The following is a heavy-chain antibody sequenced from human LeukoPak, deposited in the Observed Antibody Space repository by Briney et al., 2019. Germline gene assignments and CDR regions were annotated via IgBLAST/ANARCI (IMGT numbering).Heavy chain of an antibody. J-gene: IGHJ4*02. CDR2: ISSSSSYM. CDR1: GFTFSSYS. D-gene: IGHD1-1*01. CDR3: VRVVPETGTLDY. V-gene: IGHV3-21*01. Sequence: GGSLRLSCAASGFTFSSYSMNWVRQAPGKGLQWLASISSSSSYMFYADSVEGRLTISRDNAKKSLYLQMNSLRSEDTALYYCVRVVPETGTLDYWGQGALVTVSS.